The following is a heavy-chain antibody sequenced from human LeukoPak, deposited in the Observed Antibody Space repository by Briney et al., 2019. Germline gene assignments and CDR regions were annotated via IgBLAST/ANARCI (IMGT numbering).Heavy chain of an antibody. D-gene: IGHD1-26*01. CDR2: ISGSGSNT. CDR1: GFTFTNYA. V-gene: IGHV3-23*01. J-gene: IGHJ3*02. Sequence: GGSLRLSCAASGFTFTNYAMSWVRQAPGTGLEWVSLISGSGSNTYYADSMKGRFTISRDNSKNTLYLQMHSLRAEDTAVYYCAKNVRYSGSPKYAFDIWGQGTMVTVSS. CDR3: AKNVRYSGSPKYAFDI.